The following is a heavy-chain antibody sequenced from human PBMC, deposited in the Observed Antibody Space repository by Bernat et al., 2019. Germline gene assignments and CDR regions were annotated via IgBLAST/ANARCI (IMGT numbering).Heavy chain of an antibody. CDR2: ISYDGSNK. V-gene: IGHV3-30-3*01. Sequence: QVQLVESGGGVVQPGRSLRLSCAASGFTFSSYAMHWVRQAPGKGLEWVAVISYDGSNKYYADSVKGRFTISRDNSKNTLYLQMNSLRAEDTAVYYCARDPGILWFGELLQDYYYYGMDVWGQGTPVTVSS. CDR3: ARDPGILWFGELLQDYYYYGMDV. J-gene: IGHJ6*02. D-gene: IGHD3-10*01. CDR1: GFTFSSYA.